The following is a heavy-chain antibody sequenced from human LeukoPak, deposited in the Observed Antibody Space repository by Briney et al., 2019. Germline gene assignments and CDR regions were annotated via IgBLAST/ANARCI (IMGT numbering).Heavy chain of an antibody. CDR2: ISSSGSTI. CDR1: GFTFSSYG. D-gene: IGHD3-22*01. CDR3: ARDTHYYDSSGYYFAWPFDY. Sequence: GGSLRLSCAASGFTFSSYGMNWVRQAPGKGLEWVSYISSSGSTIYYADSVKGRFTISRDNAKNSLYLQMNSLRAEDTAVYYCARDTHYYDSSGYYFAWPFDYWGQGTLVTVSS. J-gene: IGHJ4*02. V-gene: IGHV3-48*03.